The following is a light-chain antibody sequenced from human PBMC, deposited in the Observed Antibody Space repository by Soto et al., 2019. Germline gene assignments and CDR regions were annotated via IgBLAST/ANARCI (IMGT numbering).Light chain of an antibody. CDR2: KIS. J-gene: IGKJ4*01. CDR3: MQATEFPT. V-gene: IGKV2-24*01. CDR1: QSLVHSDGTTY. Sequence: DIVMTQTPLSSPVTLGQPASISCRSSQSLVHSDGTTYLNWLQQRPGQPPRLLIYKISQRFSGVPDRFSGSGAGTEFTLKISRVEAEDVGVYYCMQATEFPTFGGGTRVDIK.